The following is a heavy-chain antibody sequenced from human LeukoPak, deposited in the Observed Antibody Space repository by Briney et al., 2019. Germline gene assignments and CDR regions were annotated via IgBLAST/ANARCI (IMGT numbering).Heavy chain of an antibody. CDR2: IYYSGST. J-gene: IGHJ4*02. V-gene: IGHV4-31*03. CDR3: ARGQPVPFDY. D-gene: IGHD1-14*01. CDR1: GGSISSGGYY. Sequence: SETLSLTCTVSGGSISSGGYYWSWIRQHPGKGLEWIGYIYYSGSTYYNPSLKSRVTISVDTSKNQFSLKLSSVTAADTAVYYCARGQPVPFDYWGQGTLVTVSS.